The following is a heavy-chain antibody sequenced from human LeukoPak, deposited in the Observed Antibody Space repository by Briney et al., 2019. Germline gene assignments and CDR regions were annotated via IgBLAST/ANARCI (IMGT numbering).Heavy chain of an antibody. J-gene: IGHJ5*02. CDR3: ARGYFIAVAGKGGFDP. CDR1: GYTFTVYY. V-gene: IGHV1-2*04. D-gene: IGHD6-19*01. Sequence: ASVRVSCKASGYTFTVYYMHWVRQAPGQGLEWMGWINPNSGGTNYAQKFQGWVTMTRDTSISTAYMELSRLRSDDTAVYYCARGYFIAVAGKGGFDPWGQGTLVTVSS. CDR2: INPNSGGT.